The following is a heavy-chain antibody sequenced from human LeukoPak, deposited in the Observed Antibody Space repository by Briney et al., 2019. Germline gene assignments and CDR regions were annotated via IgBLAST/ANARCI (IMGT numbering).Heavy chain of an antibody. CDR2: ISSSGSTI. Sequence: GGSLRLSCAASGFTFSDYYMSWIRQAPGKGLEWVSYISSSGSTIYYADSVKGRFTISRDNSKNTLYLQMNSLRAEDTAVYYCAKDITEYSSSCFDYWGQGTLVTVSS. CDR1: GFTFSDYY. V-gene: IGHV3-11*04. J-gene: IGHJ4*02. D-gene: IGHD6-6*01. CDR3: AKDITEYSSSCFDY.